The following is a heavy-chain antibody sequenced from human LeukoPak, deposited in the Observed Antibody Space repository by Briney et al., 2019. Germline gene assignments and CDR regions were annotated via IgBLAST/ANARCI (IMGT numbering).Heavy chain of an antibody. D-gene: IGHD1-7*01. CDR2: MDPNSGNT. J-gene: IGHJ5*02. Sequence: ASVKVSCKASGYTFTSYDINWVRQATGQGLEWMGWMDPNSGNTGYAQKFQGRVTITADKSTSTAYMELSSLRSEDTAVYYCARDGVRYNWNFNNWFDPWGQGTLVTVSS. CDR1: GYTFTSYD. V-gene: IGHV1-8*03. CDR3: ARDGVRYNWNFNNWFDP.